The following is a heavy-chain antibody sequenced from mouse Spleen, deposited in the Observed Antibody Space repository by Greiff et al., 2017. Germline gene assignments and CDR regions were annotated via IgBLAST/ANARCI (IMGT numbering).Heavy chain of an antibody. J-gene: IGHJ3*01. V-gene: IGHV1-61*01. CDR1: GYTFTSYW. Sequence: QVQLQQPGAELVRPGSSVKLSCKASGYTFTSYWMDWVKQRPGQGLEWIGNIYPSDSETHYNQKFKDKATLTVDKSSSTAYMQLSSLTSEDSAVYYCARPYYGSSMFAYWGQGTLVTVSA. CDR2: IYPSDSET. D-gene: IGHD1-1*01. CDR3: ARPYYGSSMFAY.